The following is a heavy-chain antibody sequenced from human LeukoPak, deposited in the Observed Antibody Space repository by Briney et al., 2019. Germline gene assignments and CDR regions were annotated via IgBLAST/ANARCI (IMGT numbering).Heavy chain of an antibody. V-gene: IGHV4-59*01. CDR1: GGSLSSYY. CDR3: ARDGEKFDAFDI. CDR2: IYFSGST. D-gene: IGHD5-24*01. J-gene: IGHJ3*02. Sequence: SETLSLTCTVSGGSLSSYYWSWIRQPPGKVLEWIGYIYFSGSTNYNPSLKTRVTISLDKSKNQFSLKLSSVTAAYPALYYCARDGEKFDAFDIWGQGTMVTVSS.